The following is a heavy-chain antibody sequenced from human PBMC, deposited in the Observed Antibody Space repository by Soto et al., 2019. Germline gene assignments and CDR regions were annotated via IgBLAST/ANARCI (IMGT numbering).Heavy chain of an antibody. D-gene: IGHD3-22*01. CDR1: GFTFSSYA. J-gene: IGHJ3*02. CDR3: AKDYEYYDSSGFFSTFDI. Sequence: PGGSLRLSCAASGFTFSSYAMSWFRQAPGKGLEWVSAISGSGGSTYYADSVKGRFTISRDNSKNTLYLQMNSLRAEDTAVYYCAKDYEYYDSSGFFSTFDIWGQGTMVTVS. V-gene: IGHV3-23*01. CDR2: ISGSGGST.